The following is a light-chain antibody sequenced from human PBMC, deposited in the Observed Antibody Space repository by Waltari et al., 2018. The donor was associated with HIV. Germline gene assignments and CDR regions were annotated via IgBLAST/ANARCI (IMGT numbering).Light chain of an antibody. CDR2: DAN. V-gene: IGLV2-14*01. J-gene: IGLJ3*02. CDR3: SSYFSPGGLV. Sequence: QSALTHPASVSASLGQSITISCITTRTAFPTYDSVSWYQHRPGKAPQLVIYDANLRPSGAPFRFSGSKSGNTASLIISDVQPEDEAHYYCSSYFSPGGLVFGGGTKLTVL. CDR1: RTAFPTYDS.